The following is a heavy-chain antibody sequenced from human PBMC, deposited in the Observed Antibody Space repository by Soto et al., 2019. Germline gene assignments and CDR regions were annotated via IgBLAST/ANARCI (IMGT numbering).Heavy chain of an antibody. CDR1: GGSFNRHT. Sequence: QVQLVQSGAEVRKPGSSVRVSCKASGGSFNRHTISWVRQAPGQGLAWRGGIIPIFGTANHAQKFQGRVTIIADESTSTVYMELSSLRSDDTAIYYCARGWGYDSTDYYYAYWGQGTLVIVSS. J-gene: IGHJ4*02. D-gene: IGHD3-22*01. CDR2: IIPIFGTA. V-gene: IGHV1-69*01. CDR3: ARGWGYDSTDYYYAY.